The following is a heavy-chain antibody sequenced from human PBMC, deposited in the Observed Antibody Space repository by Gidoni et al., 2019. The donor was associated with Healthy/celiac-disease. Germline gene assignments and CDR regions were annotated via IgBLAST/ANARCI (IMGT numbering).Heavy chain of an antibody. V-gene: IGHV3-43*01. Sequence: EVQLVESGGDVVQPGGSRRHYCAASGVTLDDYTMHGVRQAPGKGLEWVSLISWDCGSTYYADSVKGRFTIPRDNSKYSLYLQMNSLRTEDTALYYCAKDINVSGGWLDYWGQGTLVTVSS. D-gene: IGHD2-15*01. CDR1: GVTLDDYT. J-gene: IGHJ4*02. CDR2: ISWDCGST. CDR3: AKDINVSGGWLDY.